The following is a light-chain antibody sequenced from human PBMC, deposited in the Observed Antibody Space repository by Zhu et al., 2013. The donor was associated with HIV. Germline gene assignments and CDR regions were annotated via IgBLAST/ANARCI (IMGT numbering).Light chain of an antibody. CDR3: QQYNSYSPLT. Sequence: DIQMTQFPSSLSASVGDRVTITCRASQSISSWLAWYQQKPGKAPKLLIYKASSLESGVPSRFSGSGSGTEFTLTISSLQPDDFATYYCQQYNSYSPLTFGGGTKGGDQT. V-gene: IGKV1-5*03. CDR2: KAS. J-gene: IGKJ4*01. CDR1: QSISSW.